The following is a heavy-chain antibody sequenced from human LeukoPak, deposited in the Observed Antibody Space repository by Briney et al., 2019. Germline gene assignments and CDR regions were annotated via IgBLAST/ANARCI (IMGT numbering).Heavy chain of an antibody. Sequence: GGSLRPSCAASGFTFSSYSMNWVRQAPGKGLEWVSSISSSSSYIYYADSVKGRFTISRDNAKNSLYLQMNSLRAEDTAVYYCARGDCTNGVCYPEPFDYWGQGTLVTVSS. J-gene: IGHJ4*02. CDR3: ARGDCTNGVCYPEPFDY. V-gene: IGHV3-21*01. D-gene: IGHD2-8*01. CDR2: ISSSSSYI. CDR1: GFTFSSYS.